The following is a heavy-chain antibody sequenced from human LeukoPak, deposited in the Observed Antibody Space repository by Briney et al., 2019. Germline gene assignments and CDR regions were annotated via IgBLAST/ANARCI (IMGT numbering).Heavy chain of an antibody. CDR3: AKDATMVRGVTDPYWYFDL. J-gene: IGHJ2*01. Sequence: PGGSLRLSCAASGFTFSSYAMSWVRQAPGKGLEWVSAISGSGGSTYYADSVKGRFTISRDNSKNTLYLQMNSLRAEDTAVYYCAKDATMVRGVTDPYWYFDLWGRGTLVTVSS. CDR1: GFTFSSYA. CDR2: ISGSGGST. D-gene: IGHD3-10*01. V-gene: IGHV3-23*01.